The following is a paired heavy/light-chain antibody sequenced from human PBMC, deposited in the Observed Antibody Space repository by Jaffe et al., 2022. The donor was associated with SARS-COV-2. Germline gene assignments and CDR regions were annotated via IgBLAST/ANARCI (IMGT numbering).Light chain of an antibody. V-gene: IGLV1-47*01. CDR3: AAWDDSLSGPLV. Sequence: QSVLTQSPSASGTPGQRVTISCSGSSSNIGSSYVFWYQQLPGTAPKLLIHRNNQRPSGVPDRFSGSKSGTSASLAISGLRSEDEADYYCAAWDDSLSGPLVFGGGTKLTVL. CDR2: RNN. CDR1: SSNIGSSY. J-gene: IGLJ2*01.
Heavy chain of an antibody. V-gene: IGHV5-51*01. CDR3: ARHQGGGDPTIYGMDV. CDR2: IDPRDSDT. D-gene: IGHD2-21*02. Sequence: VQLVQSGAELKKPGESLKISCKGSGYSFTAYWIAWVRQMPGKGLEWMGIIDPRDSDTRYSPSFQGQVTISADKSISTAYLQWSSLKSSDTAMYYCARHQGGGDPTIYGMDVWGHGTTVTVSS. J-gene: IGHJ6*02. CDR1: GYSFTAYW.